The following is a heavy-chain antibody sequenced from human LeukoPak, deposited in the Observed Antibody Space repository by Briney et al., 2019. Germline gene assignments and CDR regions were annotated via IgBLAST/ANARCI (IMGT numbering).Heavy chain of an antibody. V-gene: IGHV1-69*06. D-gene: IGHD6-19*01. CDR2: IIPIFGTA. J-gene: IGHJ5*02. CDR1: GGTFSSYA. CDR3: ARAISSGWDWFDP. Sequence: SVKVSCKASGGTFSSYAISWVRQAPGQGLEWMGGIIPIFGTANYAQKFQGRVTITADKSTSTAYMELSSLRSEDTAVYYCARAISSGWDWFDPWGQGTLVTVSS.